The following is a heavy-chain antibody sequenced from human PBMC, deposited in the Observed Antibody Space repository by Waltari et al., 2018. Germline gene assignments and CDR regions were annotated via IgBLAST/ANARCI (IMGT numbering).Heavy chain of an antibody. CDR2: MSGSGDKT. V-gene: IGHV3-23*01. J-gene: IGHJ4*02. Sequence: EVHLLESGGGLVQPGGSLRLSCTASGFTFGNYAMGWVRQAPGKGREWVSAMSGSGDKTYYADSVKGRFTISRDNSKNTLFLQMDSLRADDTALYYCARDGARGGGSCYNYWGQGSLVTVSS. CDR1: GFTFGNYA. D-gene: IGHD2-15*01. CDR3: ARDGARGGGSCYNY.